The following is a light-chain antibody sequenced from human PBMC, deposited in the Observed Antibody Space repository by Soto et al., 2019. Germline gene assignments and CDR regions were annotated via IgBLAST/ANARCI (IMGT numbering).Light chain of an antibody. V-gene: IGKV3-20*01. CDR2: SAS. CDR1: QSVSSRY. Sequence: ETVLTQSPGTLSLSPGERATLSCRASQSVSSRYLAWYQQKPGQAPRLLIYSASNRATGIPDRFSGSGSGTEFTLTISRLEPEDFAVYYCQQYNTSPPMYTFGQGTKLEIK. J-gene: IGKJ2*01. CDR3: QQYNTSPPMYT.